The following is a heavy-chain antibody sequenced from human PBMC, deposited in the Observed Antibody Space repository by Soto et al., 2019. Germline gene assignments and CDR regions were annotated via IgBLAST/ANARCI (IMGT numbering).Heavy chain of an antibody. CDR1: GFTFDDYA. J-gene: IGHJ2*01. Sequence: HPGGSLRLSCAASGFTFDDYAMHWVRQAPGKGLEWVSGISWNSGSIGYADSVKGRFTISRDNAKNSLYLQMNSLRAEDTALYYCAKGGMATIRHWYFDRWGRGTLVTVAS. V-gene: IGHV3-9*01. D-gene: IGHD5-12*01. CDR2: ISWNSGSI. CDR3: AKGGMATIRHWYFDR.